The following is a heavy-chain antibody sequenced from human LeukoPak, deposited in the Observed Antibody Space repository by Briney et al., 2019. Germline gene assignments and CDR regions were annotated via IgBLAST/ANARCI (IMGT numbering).Heavy chain of an antibody. Sequence: SETLSLTCTVSGGSISSSYWSWIRQPPGKGLEWIGYISYSGSTNYNPSLRSRVTISVDTSKNQFSLKLSSVIVTDTAVYYCARVGCSGGSCFNHWGQGTLVTVSS. CDR3: ARVGCSGGSCFNH. D-gene: IGHD2-15*01. V-gene: IGHV4-59*01. CDR1: GGSISSSY. CDR2: ISYSGST. J-gene: IGHJ4*02.